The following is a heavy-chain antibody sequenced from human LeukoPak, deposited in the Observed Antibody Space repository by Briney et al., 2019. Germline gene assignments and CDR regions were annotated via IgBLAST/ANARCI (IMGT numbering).Heavy chain of an antibody. D-gene: IGHD2-21*02. J-gene: IGHJ4*02. CDR1: GYTFTGYY. V-gene: IGHV1-2*02. CDR2: INPNSGGT. CDR3: ARGPAYCGGDCYFDY. Sequence: ASVKVSCKASGYTFTGYYMHWVRQAPGQGLEWMGWINPNSGGTNYAQKLQGRVTMTTDTSTSTAYMELRTLRSDATALYSCARGPAYCGGDCYFDYWGQGALVTVSS.